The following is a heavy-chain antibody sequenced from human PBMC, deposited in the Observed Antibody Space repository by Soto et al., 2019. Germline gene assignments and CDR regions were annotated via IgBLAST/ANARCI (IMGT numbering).Heavy chain of an antibody. V-gene: IGHV1-46*01. Sequence: GASVKVSCKASGYTFTSYYMHWVRQAPGQGLEWMGIINPSGGSTSYAQKFQGRVTMTRDTSTSTVYMELSSLRSEDTAVYYCAREGGEKGGDARVIDYWGQGTLVTVSS. D-gene: IGHD2-21*01. CDR2: INPSGGST. CDR1: GYTFTSYY. CDR3: AREGGEKGGDARVIDY. J-gene: IGHJ4*02.